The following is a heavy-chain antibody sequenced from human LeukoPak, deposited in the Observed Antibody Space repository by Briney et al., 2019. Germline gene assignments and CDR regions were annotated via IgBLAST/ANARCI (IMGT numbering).Heavy chain of an antibody. Sequence: PGGSLRLSCAASGFTFDDYTMHWVRQAPGKGLEWVSLITWDGGSTYYADSVKGRFTISRDNSKNSLYLQMNSLRAEDTAVYYCARDYGIAAAGKGFDYWGQGTLVTVSS. CDR2: ITWDGGST. D-gene: IGHD6-13*01. CDR3: ARDYGIAAAGKGFDY. CDR1: GFTFDDYT. J-gene: IGHJ4*02. V-gene: IGHV3-43*01.